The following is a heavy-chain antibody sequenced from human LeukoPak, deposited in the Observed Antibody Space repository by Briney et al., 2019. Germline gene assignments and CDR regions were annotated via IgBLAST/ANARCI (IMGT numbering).Heavy chain of an antibody. CDR1: GYTFTSYY. J-gene: IGHJ4*02. V-gene: IGHV1-2*04. Sequence: ASVKVSCKASGYTFTSYYMHWVRQAPGQGLEWMGWINPNSGGTNYAQKFQGWVTMTRDTSISTAYMELSRLRSDDTAVYYCARATSGYSYDDFDYWGQGTLVTVSS. CDR2: INPNSGGT. D-gene: IGHD5-18*01. CDR3: ARATSGYSYDDFDY.